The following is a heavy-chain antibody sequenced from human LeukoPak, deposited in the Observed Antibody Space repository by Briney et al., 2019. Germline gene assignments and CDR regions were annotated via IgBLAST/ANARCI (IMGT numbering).Heavy chain of an antibody. V-gene: IGHV1-46*01. J-gene: IGHJ4*02. Sequence: ASVKVSCKAAGYTFTNYYMHSVRPAPGQGLEWMGIINPSGGTTSYAQKFLGRVTMATDTSTTTVYMELSSLRSEDTAVYYCAREGSTASGPPDYWGQGTLVTVSS. D-gene: IGHD3-10*01. CDR3: AREGSTASGPPDY. CDR2: INPSGGTT. CDR1: GYTFTNYY.